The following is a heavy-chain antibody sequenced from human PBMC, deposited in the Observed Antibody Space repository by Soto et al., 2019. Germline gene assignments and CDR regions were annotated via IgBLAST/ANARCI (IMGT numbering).Heavy chain of an antibody. CDR2: AYYRSKWYN. CDR1: GDSVSSNSAA. D-gene: IGHD2-15*01. V-gene: IGHV6-1*01. Sequence: PSQTLSLTCAISGDSVSSNSAAWNVIRQSPSRGLEWLGRAYYRSKWYNHYAISVKSRITVNPDTSKNQFSLQLNSVTPEDTAMYYCARSGPSGYIDYWGQGTLVTVSS. J-gene: IGHJ4*02. CDR3: ARSGPSGYIDY.